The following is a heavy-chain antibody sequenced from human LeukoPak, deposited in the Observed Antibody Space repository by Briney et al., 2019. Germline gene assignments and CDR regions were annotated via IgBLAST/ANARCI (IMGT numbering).Heavy chain of an antibody. CDR2: IKQDGSEK. Sequence: GGSLRLSCAASGFTFSIYWMSWVRQAPGKGLEWVANIKQDGSEKHYMDSVKGRFTIFRDDAKNSVYLQMTSLRAEDTAVYYCVRDLYSSRTNDAFVIWGQGTMVSVSS. J-gene: IGHJ3*02. CDR3: VRDLYSSRTNDAFVI. D-gene: IGHD6-13*01. CDR1: GFTFSIYW. V-gene: IGHV3-7*01.